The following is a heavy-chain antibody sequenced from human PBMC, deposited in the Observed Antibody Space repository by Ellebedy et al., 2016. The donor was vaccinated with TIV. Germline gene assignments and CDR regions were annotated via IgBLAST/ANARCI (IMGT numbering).Heavy chain of an antibody. CDR2: ISSRTSPI. CDR3: TRDQQVASTADF. D-gene: IGHD6-13*01. CDR1: GFPFSSYA. J-gene: IGHJ4*02. V-gene: IGHV3-48*04. Sequence: GESLKISXPASGFPFSSYAMNWIRQAPGKGPEWVSFISSRTSPIFYADSVKGRFTISRDNAKNSLYLQMDSLRVEDTAIYYCTRDQQVASTADFWGQGTLVTVSS.